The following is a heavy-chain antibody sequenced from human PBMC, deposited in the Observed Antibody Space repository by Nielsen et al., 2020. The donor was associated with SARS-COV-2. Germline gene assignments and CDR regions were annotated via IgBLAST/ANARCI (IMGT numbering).Heavy chain of an antibody. V-gene: IGHV1-69*13. D-gene: IGHD1-14*01. CDR2: IIPIFGTA. CDR3: ARAPSGIWNHSPI. Sequence: SVKVSCKASGYTFTSYGISWVRQAPGQGLEWMGGIIPIFGTANYAQKFQGRVTITADESTSTAYMELSSLRSEDTAVYYCARAPSGIWNHSPIWGQGTLVTVSS. CDR1: GYTFTSYG. J-gene: IGHJ4*02.